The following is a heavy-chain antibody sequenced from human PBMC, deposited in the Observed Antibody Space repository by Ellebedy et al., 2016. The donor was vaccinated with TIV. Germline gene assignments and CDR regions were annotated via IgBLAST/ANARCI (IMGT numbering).Heavy chain of an antibody. J-gene: IGHJ6*02. Sequence: AASVKVSCKASGYTFTSYYMHWVRQAPGQGLEWMGIINPNGGSTTYAQKFRGRVTMTRDTSTSTVYMELSNLRSEDTAVYYCATIESFYYGMDVWGQGTTVIVSS. CDR1: GYTFTSYY. D-gene: IGHD2-15*01. CDR2: INPNGGST. CDR3: ATIESFYYGMDV. V-gene: IGHV1-46*01.